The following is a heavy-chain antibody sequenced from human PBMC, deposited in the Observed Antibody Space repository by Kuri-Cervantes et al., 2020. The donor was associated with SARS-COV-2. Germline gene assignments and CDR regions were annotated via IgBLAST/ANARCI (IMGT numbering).Heavy chain of an antibody. Sequence: SETLSLTCTVSGGSISSGGYYWSWIRQHPGKGLEWIGYIYYSGSTYYIPSLKSLVTISVDTSKNQFSLKLSSVTAADTAVYYCARHPPMLGLDYWGQGTLVTVSS. D-gene: IGHD1-26*01. CDR2: IYYSGST. V-gene: IGHV4-31*01. CDR3: ARHPPMLGLDY. CDR1: GGSISSGGYY. J-gene: IGHJ4*02.